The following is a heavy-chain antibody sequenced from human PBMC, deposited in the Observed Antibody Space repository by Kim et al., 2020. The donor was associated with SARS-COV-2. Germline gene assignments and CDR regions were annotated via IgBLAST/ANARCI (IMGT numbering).Heavy chain of an antibody. V-gene: IGHV3-48*04. CDR2: STTI. Sequence: STTIYYEDAVKGRFTISRDNAKNALYLQMNSLRAEDTAVYYCARESPLDYWGQGTLVTVSS. CDR3: ARESPLDY. J-gene: IGHJ4*02.